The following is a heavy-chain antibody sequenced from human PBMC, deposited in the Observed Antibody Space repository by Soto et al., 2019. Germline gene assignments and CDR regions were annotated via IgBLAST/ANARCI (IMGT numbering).Heavy chain of an antibody. CDR2: IIPIFGTA. J-gene: IGHJ6*02. Sequence: SVKVSCKASGGTFSSYAISWVRQAPGQGLEWMGGIIPIFGTANYAQKFRGRVTITADESTSTAYMELSSLRSEDTAVYYCARGIVVVVAVRDYYYGMDVWGQGTTVTVSS. CDR1: GGTFSSYA. CDR3: ARGIVVVVAVRDYYYGMDV. D-gene: IGHD2-15*01. V-gene: IGHV1-69*13.